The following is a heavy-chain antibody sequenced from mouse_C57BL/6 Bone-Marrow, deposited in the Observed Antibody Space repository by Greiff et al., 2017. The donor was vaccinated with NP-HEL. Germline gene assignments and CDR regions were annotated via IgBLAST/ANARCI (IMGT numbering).Heavy chain of an antibody. Sequence: VKVVESGPGLVAPSQSLSITCTVSGFSLTSYGVHWVRQPPGKGLEWLVVIWSDGSTTYNSALKSRLSISKDNSKSQVFLKMNSLQTDDTTMYYWARRGLGRGYAMDYWGQGTSVTVSS. V-gene: IGHV2-6*03. CDR3: ARRGLGRGYAMDY. CDR2: IWSDGST. J-gene: IGHJ4*01. CDR1: GFSLTSYG. D-gene: IGHD4-1*01.